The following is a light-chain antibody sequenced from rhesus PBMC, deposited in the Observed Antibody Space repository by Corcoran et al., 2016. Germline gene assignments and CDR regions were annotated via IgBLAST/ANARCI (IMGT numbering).Light chain of an antibody. CDR3: RQYNSLPLT. CDR1: QAISTI. CDR2: STD. Sequence: DIQMTQSPSSLSASVGDRVTITCRASQAISTILNWYQQKPGKAPKLLIYSTDSFESGVPSRFSGSGFGTEFTLTISSLQPEDFPTYYCRQYNSLPLTFGGETKVEIK. V-gene: IGKV1-32*01. J-gene: IGKJ4*01.